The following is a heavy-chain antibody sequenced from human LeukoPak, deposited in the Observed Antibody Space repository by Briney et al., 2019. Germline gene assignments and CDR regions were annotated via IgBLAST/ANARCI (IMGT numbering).Heavy chain of an antibody. Sequence: PGGSLRLSCAASGFTCSSYAMSWVRQAPGKGLEWVSAISGSGGSTYYADSVKGRFTISRDNSKNTLYLQMNSLRAEDTAVYYCAKGYDSSGYYLIDYWGQGTLVTVSS. J-gene: IGHJ4*02. CDR1: GFTCSSYA. V-gene: IGHV3-23*01. CDR3: AKGYDSSGYYLIDY. CDR2: ISGSGGST. D-gene: IGHD3-22*01.